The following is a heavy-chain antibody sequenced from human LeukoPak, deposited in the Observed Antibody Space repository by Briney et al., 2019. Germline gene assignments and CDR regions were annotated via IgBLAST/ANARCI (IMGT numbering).Heavy chain of an antibody. CDR1: GFTFSNAW. CDR3: TTDLLQAWLTGIDY. V-gene: IGHV3-15*01. CDR2: IKSKTDGGTT. Sequence: GGSLRLSCAASGFTFSNAWMSWVRQAPGKGLEWVGRIKSKTDGGTTDYAAPVKGRFTISRDDSKNTLSLQMNSLKTEDTAVYYCTTDLLQAWLTGIDYWGQGTLVTVSS. J-gene: IGHJ4*02. D-gene: IGHD5-18*01.